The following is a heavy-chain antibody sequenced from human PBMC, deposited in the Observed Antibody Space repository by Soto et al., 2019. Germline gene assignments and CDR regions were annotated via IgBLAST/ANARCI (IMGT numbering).Heavy chain of an antibody. D-gene: IGHD5-18*01. CDR3: AIDRPRRTSGYGFEY. V-gene: IGHV3-23*01. CDR1: GFTFSTYA. CDR2: VSASGLNT. J-gene: IGHJ4*02. Sequence: EVQLLESGGKLVQPGGSLTLSCAASGFTFSTYAMAWVRQAPGKGLEWVSGVSASGLNTDYADPVKGRFYISRDNSKNTVALHMNSLRAEDRALYCCAIDRPRRTSGYGFEYWGQGTPVTVSS.